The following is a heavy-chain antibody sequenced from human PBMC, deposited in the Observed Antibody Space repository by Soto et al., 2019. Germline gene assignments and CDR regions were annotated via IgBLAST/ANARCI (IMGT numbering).Heavy chain of an antibody. J-gene: IGHJ5*02. CDR1: GYSFTNND. CDR2: MNPGSGDT. Sequence: QVQLVQSGAEVKKPGASVKVSCKASGYSFTNNDVTWVRQATGQGLEWMVWMNPGSGDTGYAQKFQGRVTMTRNISIATGYMELSRLRTEDTAIYYCARMATFGSLNWFDPWAQGTLFTVAS. V-gene: IGHV1-8*01. CDR3: ARMATFGSLNWFDP. D-gene: IGHD3-16*01.